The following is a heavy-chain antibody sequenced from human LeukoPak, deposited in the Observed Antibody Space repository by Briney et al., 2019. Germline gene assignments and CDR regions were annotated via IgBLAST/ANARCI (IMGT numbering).Heavy chain of an antibody. CDR1: GFTFSSYA. D-gene: IGHD6-13*01. CDR2: IYSGGST. V-gene: IGHV3-66*01. J-gene: IGHJ4*02. Sequence: GGSLRLSCAASGFTFSSYAMSWVRQAPGKGLEWVSVIYSGGSTHYAGSVKGRFTISRDNSKNTVYLQMNSLRAEDTAVYYCARAPYSSSWYFDYWGQGTLVTVSS. CDR3: ARAPYSSSWYFDY.